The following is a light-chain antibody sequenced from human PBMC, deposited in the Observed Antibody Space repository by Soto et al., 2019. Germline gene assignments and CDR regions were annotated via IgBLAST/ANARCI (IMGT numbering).Light chain of an antibody. J-gene: IGLJ1*01. V-gene: IGLV2-14*01. CDR3: RLYTVINTRACV. CDR1: SGDIGSYNR. Sequence: QSALTQPASVSGSPGQSITISCTGTSGDIGSYNRVSWYQHHPGKAPKLIIYEVTDRPSGVSNRFSGSKSGNTASLTISGHQAEDEAEYYCRLYTVINTRACVFGTGTKVTVL. CDR2: EVT.